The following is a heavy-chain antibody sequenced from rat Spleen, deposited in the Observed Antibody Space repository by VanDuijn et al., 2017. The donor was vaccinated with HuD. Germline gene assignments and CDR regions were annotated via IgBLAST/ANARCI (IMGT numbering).Heavy chain of an antibody. Sequence: EVQLVESGGGLVQPGRSLKLSCAASGFTFSNYGMHWIRQAPTKGLEWVASISSGGGGTYYPDSVRGRFTISRDNAKSILYLQMDSLRSEDTASYSCARQFYGYVDWGQGTLVTVSS. V-gene: IGHV5-19*01. CDR1: GFTFSNYG. CDR3: ARQFYGYVD. CDR2: ISSGGGGT. D-gene: IGHD1-7*01. J-gene: IGHJ3*01.